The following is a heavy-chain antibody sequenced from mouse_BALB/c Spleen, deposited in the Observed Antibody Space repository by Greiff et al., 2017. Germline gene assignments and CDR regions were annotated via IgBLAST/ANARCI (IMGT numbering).Heavy chain of an antibody. CDR2: IWVGGST. J-gene: IGHJ3*01. D-gene: IGHD2-4*01. CDR1: GFSLTSYG. CDR3: ASPYDYDVAY. Sequence: QVQLQQSGPGLVAPSQSLSITCTVSGFSLTSYGVHWVRQPPGKGLEWLGVIWVGGSTNYNSALMSRLSISKDNSKSQVCLKMNSLQTDDTAMYYCASPYDYDVAYWGQGTLVTVSA. V-gene: IGHV2-9*02.